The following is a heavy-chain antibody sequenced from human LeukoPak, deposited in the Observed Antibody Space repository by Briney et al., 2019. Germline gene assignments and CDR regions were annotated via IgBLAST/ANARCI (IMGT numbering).Heavy chain of an antibody. CDR3: AGSIYSSSWYEVNYYYYMDV. Sequence: SETLSLTCTVSSGSMTNYYWSWIRQPAGKGLEWIGRIYTSGSTNYNPSLKSRVTISVDTSKNQFSLKLSSVTAADTAVYYCAGSIYSSSWYEVNYYYYMDVWGKGTTVTISS. CDR2: IYTSGST. D-gene: IGHD6-13*01. J-gene: IGHJ6*03. CDR1: SGSMTNYY. V-gene: IGHV4-4*07.